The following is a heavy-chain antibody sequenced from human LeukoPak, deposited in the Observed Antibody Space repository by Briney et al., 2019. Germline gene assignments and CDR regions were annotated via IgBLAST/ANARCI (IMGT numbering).Heavy chain of an antibody. D-gene: IGHD3-10*01. CDR2: INHSGST. CDR1: GGSFSGYY. J-gene: IGHJ5*02. CDR3: ARASTMVRGAGRFDP. Sequence: SETLSLTCAVYGGSFSGYYWSWIRQPPGKGLEWIGEINHSGSTNYNPSLKSRVTISVDTSKNQFSPKLSSVTAADTAVYYCARASTMVRGAGRFDPWGQGTLVTVSS. V-gene: IGHV4-34*01.